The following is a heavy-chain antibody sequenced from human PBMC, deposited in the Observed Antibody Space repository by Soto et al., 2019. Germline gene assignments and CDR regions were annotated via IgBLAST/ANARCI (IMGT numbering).Heavy chain of an antibody. Sequence: PGECMTISCTCSGYNFTSFWISWVRHVPGKGLEWMGRIDPSDSYTTYSPSFQGHVTLSADKSISTAYLQWSSLKASDTAIYYCVRLFREAYYYYGMDVWGQGTTVTVSS. J-gene: IGHJ6*02. V-gene: IGHV5-10-1*01. CDR3: VRLFREAYYYYGMDV. CDR2: IDPSDSYT. CDR1: GYNFTSFW.